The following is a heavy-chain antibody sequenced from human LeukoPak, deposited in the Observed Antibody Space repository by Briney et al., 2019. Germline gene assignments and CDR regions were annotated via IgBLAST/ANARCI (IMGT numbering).Heavy chain of an antibody. CDR1: GYTFTSYY. V-gene: IGHV1-46*01. CDR3: ARMIYGSGTLPYYYYYMDV. CDR2: INPSGGST. Sequence: ASVKVSCKASGYTFTSYYMHWVRQAPGQGLEWKGIINPSGGSTSYAQKFQGRVTMTRDTSTSTVYMELSSLRSEDTAVYYCARMIYGSGTLPYYYYYMDVWGKGTTVTISS. J-gene: IGHJ6*03. D-gene: IGHD3-10*01.